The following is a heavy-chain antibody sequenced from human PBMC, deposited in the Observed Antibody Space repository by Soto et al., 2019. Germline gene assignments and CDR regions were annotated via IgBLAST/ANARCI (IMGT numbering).Heavy chain of an antibody. Sequence: GGSLRLSCAASGFTVSSNYMSWVRQAPGKGLEWVSVIYSGGSTYYADSVKGRFTISRDNSKNTLYLQMNSLRAEDTAVYYCARDCSGSYYYYYGMDVWGQGTTVTVSS. J-gene: IGHJ6*02. D-gene: IGHD3-10*02. CDR1: GFTVSSNY. CDR3: ARDCSGSYYYYYGMDV. CDR2: IYSGGST. V-gene: IGHV3-66*01.